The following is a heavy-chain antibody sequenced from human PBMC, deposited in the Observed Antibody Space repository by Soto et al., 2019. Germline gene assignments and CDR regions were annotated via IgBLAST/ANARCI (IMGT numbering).Heavy chain of an antibody. CDR2: IKSKTDGGTT. J-gene: IGHJ4*02. V-gene: IGHV3-15*07. CDR3: TTATYYDFWSGYYGGVNFDY. D-gene: IGHD3-3*01. Sequence: EVQLVESGGGLVNPGGSLRLSCAASGFTFSNAWMNWVRQAPGKGLEWVGGIKSKTDGGTTDYAAPVKGRFTISRDDSKITLYLQMNSLKAEDTAVYYCTTATYYDFWSGYYGGVNFDYWGQGTLVTVSS. CDR1: GFTFSNAW.